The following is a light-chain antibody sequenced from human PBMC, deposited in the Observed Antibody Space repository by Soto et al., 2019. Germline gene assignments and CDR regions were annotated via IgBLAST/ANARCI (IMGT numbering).Light chain of an antibody. CDR2: GAS. J-gene: IGKJ1*01. CDR3: QQYGSSPRK. CDR1: QSVSNNY. Sequence: IVLTHSPATLSLSPWERATLSCRASQSVSNNYLAWYQQKPGQAPRLLIYGASNRATGIPDRFSGSGSGTEFTLTISSLQSEDFAVYYCQQYGSSPRKFGQGTKVDIK. V-gene: IGKV3-20*01.